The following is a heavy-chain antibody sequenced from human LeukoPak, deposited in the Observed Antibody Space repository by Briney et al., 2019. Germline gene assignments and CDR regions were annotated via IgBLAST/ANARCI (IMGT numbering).Heavy chain of an antibody. V-gene: IGHV4-34*01. D-gene: IGHD6-13*01. CDR3: AGVITAVGTDY. CDR1: GGSFSDYY. J-gene: IGHJ4*02. Sequence: SETLSLTCAVYGGSFSDYYWSWIRQSPGKGLEWIGEINHSGSTNYNPSLKSRVTISVDTSKNQFSLKLSSVTAADTAVYYCAGVITAVGTDYWGQGTLVTVSS. CDR2: INHSGST.